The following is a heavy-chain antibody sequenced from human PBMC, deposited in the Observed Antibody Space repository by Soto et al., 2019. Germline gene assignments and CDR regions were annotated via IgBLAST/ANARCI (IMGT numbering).Heavy chain of an antibody. CDR2: MNPGSGKT. D-gene: IGHD3-16*01. CDR3: ARMASFGTLNWFDP. V-gene: IGHV1-8*02. CDR1: GHTFINYD. J-gene: IGHJ5*02. Sequence: GASVKVSCKASGHTFINYDISWVRQATGQGLEWMGWMNPGSGKTGYANKFQGRVTMTRDASASTAHLELSSLTSEDTAVYYCARMASFGTLNWFDPWGQGTLVTVSS.